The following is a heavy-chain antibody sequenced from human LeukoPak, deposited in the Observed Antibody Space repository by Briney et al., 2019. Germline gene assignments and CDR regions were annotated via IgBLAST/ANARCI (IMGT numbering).Heavy chain of an antibody. D-gene: IGHD3-3*01. CDR2: INTDGSST. CDR3: ARDPDFWSGYFDY. V-gene: IGHV3-74*01. Sequence: GGSLRLSCAASGFTFSSYWMHWVRQAPGKGLVWVSRINTDGSSTSYADSVKGRFTISRDNAKNTLYLQMNSPRAEDTAVYYCARDPDFWSGYFDYWGQGTLVTVSS. J-gene: IGHJ4*02. CDR1: GFTFSSYW.